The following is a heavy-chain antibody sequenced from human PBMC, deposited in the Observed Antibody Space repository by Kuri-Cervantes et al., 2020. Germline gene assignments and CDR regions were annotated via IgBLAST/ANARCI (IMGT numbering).Heavy chain of an antibody. CDR1: GFTFSNYW. D-gene: IGHD4-17*01. CDR3: ARDGGDYARYDH. Sequence: GGSLRLSRAASGFTFSNYWMSWVRQAPGRGLEWVANIRQDGSEIYYVDSVKGRFTISRDNAKNSLSLQMNSLRAEDTAVYYCARDGGDYARYDHWGQGTLVTVSS. J-gene: IGHJ5*02. V-gene: IGHV3-7*01. CDR2: IRQDGSEI.